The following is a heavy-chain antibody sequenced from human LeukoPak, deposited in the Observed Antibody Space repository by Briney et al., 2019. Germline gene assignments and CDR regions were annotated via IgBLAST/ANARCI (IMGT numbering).Heavy chain of an antibody. J-gene: IGHJ5*02. CDR2: IRSKANSYAT. CDR1: GFTFCGSA. D-gene: IGHD3-22*01. CDR3: TSQNYYDEGWFDP. V-gene: IGHV3-73*01. Sequence: GGSLRLSCAASGFTFCGSAMHWVRQASGKGLEWVGRIRSKANSYATAYAASVKGRFTISRDDSKNTAYLQMNSLKTEDTAVYYCTSQNYYDEGWFDPWGQGTLVTVSS.